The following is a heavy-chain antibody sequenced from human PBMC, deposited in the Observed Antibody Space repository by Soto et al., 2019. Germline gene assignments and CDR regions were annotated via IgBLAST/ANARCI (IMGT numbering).Heavy chain of an antibody. Sequence: LRLSCAASGFTFSSYAMSWVRQAPGKGLEWVSAISGSGGSTYYADSVKGRFTISRDKSKNTLYLQMNSLRAEDTAVYYCAKVDQWLVRRWFDPWGQGTLVTVSS. CDR3: AKVDQWLVRRWFDP. J-gene: IGHJ5*02. D-gene: IGHD6-19*01. CDR2: ISGSGGST. V-gene: IGHV3-23*01. CDR1: GFTFSSYA.